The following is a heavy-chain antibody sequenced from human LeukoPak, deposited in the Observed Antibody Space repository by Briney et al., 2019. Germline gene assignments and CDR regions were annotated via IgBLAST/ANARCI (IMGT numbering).Heavy chain of an antibody. CDR3: ARGGDTIFGVVTYYYYYYGMDV. CDR1: GYTFTSYD. D-gene: IGHD3-3*01. J-gene: IGHJ6*02. CDR2: MNPNSGNT. Sequence: ASVTVSCKASGYTFTSYDINWVRQATGQGLEWMGWMNPNSGNTGYAQKFQGRVTMTRNTSISTAYMELSSLRSEDTAVYYCARGGDTIFGVVTYYYYYYGMDVWGQGTTVTVSS. V-gene: IGHV1-8*01.